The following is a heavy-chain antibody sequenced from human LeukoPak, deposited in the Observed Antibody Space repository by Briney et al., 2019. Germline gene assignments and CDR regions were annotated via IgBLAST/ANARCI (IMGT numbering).Heavy chain of an antibody. CDR1: GSTFSDYY. D-gene: IGHD3-16*02. CDR3: ARGGWNYDYVWGSYRYTGFDY. Sequence: GGSLRLSCAASGSTFSDYYMSWIRQAPGKGLEWVSYISSSGSTISYADSVKGRFTISRDNAKNSLYLQMNSLRAEDTAVYYCARGGWNYDYVWGSYRYTGFDYWGQGTLVTVSS. CDR2: ISSSGSTI. J-gene: IGHJ4*02. V-gene: IGHV3-11*04.